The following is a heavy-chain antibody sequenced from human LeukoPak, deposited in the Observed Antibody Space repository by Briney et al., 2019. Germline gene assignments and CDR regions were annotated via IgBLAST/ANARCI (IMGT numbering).Heavy chain of an antibody. Sequence: EGSLRLSCAASGFTFSSYWMSWVRQAPGKGLEWVANIKQDGSETYYVDSVKGRFTISRDNAKNSLYLQMNSLRAEDTAVYYCARDQRVEWLRLGVYYFDYWGQGTLVTVSS. CDR1: GFTFSSYW. V-gene: IGHV3-7*01. J-gene: IGHJ4*02. D-gene: IGHD5-12*01. CDR3: ARDQRVEWLRLGVYYFDY. CDR2: IKQDGSET.